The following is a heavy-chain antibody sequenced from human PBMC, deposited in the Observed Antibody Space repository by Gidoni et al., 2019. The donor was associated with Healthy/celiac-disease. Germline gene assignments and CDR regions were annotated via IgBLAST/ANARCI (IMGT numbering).Heavy chain of an antibody. CDR2: INHSGST. Sequence: QVKLQQWGAGLLKPSETLSLTCAVYGGSFSGYYWSWIRQPPGKGLECIGEINHSGSTNYNPSLNSRVTISVDTSKHQFSLKLSSVTAADTAVYYCARVFGCSSTSCSPTQRIAARRRYAFDIWGQGTMVTVSS. CDR1: GGSFSGYY. V-gene: IGHV4-34*01. D-gene: IGHD2-2*01. J-gene: IGHJ3*02. CDR3: ARVFGCSSTSCSPTQRIAARRRYAFDI.